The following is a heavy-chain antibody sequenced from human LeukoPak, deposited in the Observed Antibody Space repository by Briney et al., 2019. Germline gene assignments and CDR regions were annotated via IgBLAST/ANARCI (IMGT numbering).Heavy chain of an antibody. CDR2: MNPNSGNT. D-gene: IGHD6-19*01. J-gene: IGHJ4*02. Sequence: ASVKVSCKASGYTFTSYDINWVRQATGQGLEWMGWMNPNSGNTGYAQKFQGRVTMTRNTSISTAYMELGSLRSEDTAVYYCARGGSGWLPFDYWGQGTLVTVSS. CDR1: GYTFTSYD. V-gene: IGHV1-8*01. CDR3: ARGGSGWLPFDY.